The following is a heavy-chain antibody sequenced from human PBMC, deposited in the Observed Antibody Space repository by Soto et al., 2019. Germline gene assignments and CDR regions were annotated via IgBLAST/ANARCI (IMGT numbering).Heavy chain of an antibody. J-gene: IGHJ6*02. CDR2: ISAYNGNT. V-gene: IGHV1-18*01. D-gene: IGHD2-2*01. CDR3: AREGYCNSTSCRHYDYYGMDV. Sequence: QVQLVQSGAEVKKPGASVKDSCKASGYTFTSYGISWVRQAPGQWLEWMGWISAYNGNTNYAQKLQGRVTMTTDTSTSTAYMELRSLRSDDTAVYYCAREGYCNSTSCRHYDYYGMDVWGQGTTVTVSS. CDR1: GYTFTSYG.